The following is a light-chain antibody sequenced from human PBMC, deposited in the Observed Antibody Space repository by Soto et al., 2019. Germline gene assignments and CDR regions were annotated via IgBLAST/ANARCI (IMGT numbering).Light chain of an antibody. CDR1: QAISSY. J-gene: IGKJ4*01. CDR3: QHLYSYPLT. V-gene: IGKV1-9*01. CDR2: AAS. Sequence: DIQLTQSPSFLSASVGDRVTITCRASQAISSYLAWYQQKPGKAPNLLIYAASTLQSGLPSRFSGSGPWTQFTLTNSGLQTEAFATYYYQHLYSYPLTFGGGTKVEIK.